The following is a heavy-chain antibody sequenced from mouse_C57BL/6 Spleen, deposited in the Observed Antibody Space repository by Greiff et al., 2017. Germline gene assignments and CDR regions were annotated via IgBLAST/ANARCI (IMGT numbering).Heavy chain of an antibody. V-gene: IGHV1-82*01. D-gene: IGHD2-5*01. Sequence: QVQLQQSGPELVKPGASVKISCKASGYAFSSSWMNWVKQRPGKGLEWIGRIYPGDGDTNYNGKFKGKATLTADKSSSTAYMQLSSLTSEDSAVYVCASIYYSNFYYAMDYWGQGTSVTVSS. CDR2: IYPGDGDT. J-gene: IGHJ4*01. CDR3: ASIYYSNFYYAMDY. CDR1: GYAFSSSW.